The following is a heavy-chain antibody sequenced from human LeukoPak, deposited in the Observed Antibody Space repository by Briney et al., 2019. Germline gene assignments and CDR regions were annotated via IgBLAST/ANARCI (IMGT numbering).Heavy chain of an antibody. Sequence: PGGSLRLSCAASGFTFSSYSMNWVRQAPGKGLEWVSSISSSSSYIYYADSVKGRFTISRDNAKNSLELQMNSLRAEDTALYYCARGNEDIVVVVAAITRWGQGTLVTVSS. J-gene: IGHJ4*02. CDR2: ISSSSSYI. CDR3: ARGNEDIVVVVAAITR. V-gene: IGHV3-21*01. CDR1: GFTFSSYS. D-gene: IGHD2-15*01.